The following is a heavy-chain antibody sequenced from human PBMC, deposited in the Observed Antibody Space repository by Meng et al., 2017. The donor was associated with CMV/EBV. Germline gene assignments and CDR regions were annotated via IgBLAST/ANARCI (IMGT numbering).Heavy chain of an antibody. D-gene: IGHD2-15*01. Sequence: GESLKISCAASGFTFSSYSMNWVRQAPGKGLEWVSSISSSSSYIYYADAVKGRFTISRDNAKNSLYLQMNSLRAEDTAVYYCARDRRDDIAPYYYYGMDVWGQGTTVTVSS. V-gene: IGHV3-21*01. CDR2: ISSSSSYI. CDR1: GFTFSSYS. J-gene: IGHJ6*02. CDR3: ARDRRDDIAPYYYYGMDV.